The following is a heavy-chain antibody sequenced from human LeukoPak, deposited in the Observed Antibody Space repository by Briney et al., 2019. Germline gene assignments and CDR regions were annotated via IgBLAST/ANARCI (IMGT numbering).Heavy chain of an antibody. Sequence: ASVKVSCKASGYTFTSYYMHWVRQAPGQGLEWMGIINPSGGSTSYAQKFQGRVTMTRDTSTSTVYMELSSLRSEDTAMYYCARKNYCSGGSCYSRGWFDPWGQGTLVTVSS. D-gene: IGHD2-15*01. CDR3: ARKNYCSGGSCYSRGWFDP. V-gene: IGHV1-46*01. CDR1: GYTFTSYY. CDR2: INPSGGST. J-gene: IGHJ5*02.